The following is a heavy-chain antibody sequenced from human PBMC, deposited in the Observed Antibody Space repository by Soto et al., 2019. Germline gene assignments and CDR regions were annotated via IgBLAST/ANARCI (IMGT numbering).Heavy chain of an antibody. CDR1: GSSISSSSYY. V-gene: IGHV4-39*01. CDR3: ARQIQGIPRFLEWSNVNWFDP. J-gene: IGHJ5*02. D-gene: IGHD3-3*01. CDR2: IYYSGST. Sequence: SETLSLTCTVSGSSISSSSYYWGWIRQPPGKGLEWIGSIYYSGSTYYNPSLKSRVTISVDTSKNQFSLKLSSVTAADTAVYYCARQIQGIPRFLEWSNVNWFDPWGQGTLVTVSS.